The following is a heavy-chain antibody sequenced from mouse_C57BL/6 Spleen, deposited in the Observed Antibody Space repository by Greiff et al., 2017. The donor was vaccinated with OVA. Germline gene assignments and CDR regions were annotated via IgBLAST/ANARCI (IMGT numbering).Heavy chain of an antibody. J-gene: IGHJ3*01. CDR3: AREDYAWFAY. Sequence: QVHVKQSGAELVKPGASVKISCKASGYAFSSYWMNWVKQRPGKGLEWIGQIYPGDGDTNYNGKFKGKATLTADKSSSTAYMQLSSLTSEDSAVYFCAREDYAWFAYWGQGTLVTVSA. D-gene: IGHD2-4*01. V-gene: IGHV1-80*01. CDR1: GYAFSSYW. CDR2: IYPGDGDT.